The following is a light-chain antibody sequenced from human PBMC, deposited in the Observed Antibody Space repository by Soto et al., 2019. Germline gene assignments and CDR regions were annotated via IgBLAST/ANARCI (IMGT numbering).Light chain of an antibody. CDR1: SSDIGTYNY. CDR2: EVS. CDR3: SSYTSAKSGV. Sequence: QSALTQPASVSGSPGQSITISCTGTSSDIGTYNYVSWYQQHPGKAPKLMIYEVSNRPSGVSNRFSGSKSGNTASLTISGLQAQDEADYFCSSYTSAKSGVFGTGTKLTVL. J-gene: IGLJ1*01. V-gene: IGLV2-14*01.